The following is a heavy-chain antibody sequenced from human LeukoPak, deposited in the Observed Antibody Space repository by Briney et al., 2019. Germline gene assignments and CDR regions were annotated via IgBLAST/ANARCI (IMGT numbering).Heavy chain of an antibody. CDR1: GFNFNDYA. J-gene: IGHJ2*01. D-gene: IGHD6-19*01. V-gene: IGHV3-9*01. Sequence: GGSLRLSCAAYGFNFNDYAMHWVRQAPGKGLEWVSGISWNSGTKDYADSVKGRFTISRDNAKKSLYLQMNSLRPEDTALYYCAKAAGDWYFDLWGRGTLASVSS. CDR3: AKAAGDWYFDL. CDR2: ISWNSGTK.